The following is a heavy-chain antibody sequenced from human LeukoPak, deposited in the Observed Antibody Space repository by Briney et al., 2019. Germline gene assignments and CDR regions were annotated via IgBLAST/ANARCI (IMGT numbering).Heavy chain of an antibody. CDR3: ARGGEYYYDSSGCWFDP. D-gene: IGHD3-22*01. CDR1: GGTFSSYT. V-gene: IGHV1-69*02. J-gene: IGHJ5*02. CDR2: IIPILGIA. Sequence: ASVKVSCKASGGTFSSYTISWVRQAPGQGLEWMGRIIPILGIANYAQKFQGRVTITADKSTSTAYMELSSLRSEDTAVYYCARGGEYYYDSSGCWFDPWGQGTLVTVSS.